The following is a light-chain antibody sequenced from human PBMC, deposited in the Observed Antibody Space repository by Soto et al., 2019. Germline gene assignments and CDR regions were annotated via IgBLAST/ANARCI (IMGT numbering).Light chain of an antibody. Sequence: DIVMTQAPLSLAVTPGQPASISCKSSQSLLQSDGRTYLYWYLQKPGQAPQLLIYEVSKRFSGVPDRFSGSGSGTDFTLEISRVEAEDVGVYYCMQSIQLHQFTFVGGTKVEIK. CDR3: MQSIQLHQFT. CDR1: QSLLQSDGRTY. CDR2: EVS. V-gene: IGKV2D-29*01. J-gene: IGKJ4*01.